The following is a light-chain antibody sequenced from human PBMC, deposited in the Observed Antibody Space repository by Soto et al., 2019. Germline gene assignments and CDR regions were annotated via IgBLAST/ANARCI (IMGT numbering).Light chain of an antibody. V-gene: IGKV3-11*01. CDR2: DAS. J-gene: IGKJ4*01. CDR1: QSISNS. CDR3: RQRYNWPLT. Sequence: IVLTQSPATLSLSPGERATLSCKASQSISNSLGWFQQKPGQAPRLLIDDASNRATGIPARFTGSGSGSDSTLTISSLEPEDFGVYYCRQRYNWPLTFGGGTKVEIK.